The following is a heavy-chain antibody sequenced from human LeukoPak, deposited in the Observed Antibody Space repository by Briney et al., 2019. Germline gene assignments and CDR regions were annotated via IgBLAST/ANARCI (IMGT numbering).Heavy chain of an antibody. J-gene: IGHJ6*02. D-gene: IGHD5-18*01. Sequence: PSETLSLTCTVSGGSISSYYWSWIRQPPGKGLEWIGYIYYSGSTNYNPSLKSRVTISVDTSKNQFSLKLSSVTAADTAVYYCARQDTAMVPYYYYGMDVWGQGTTVTVSS. V-gene: IGHV4-59*08. CDR3: ARQDTAMVPYYYYGMDV. CDR1: GGSISSYY. CDR2: IYYSGST.